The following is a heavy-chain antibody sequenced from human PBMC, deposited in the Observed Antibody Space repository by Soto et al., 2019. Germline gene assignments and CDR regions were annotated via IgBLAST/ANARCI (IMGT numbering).Heavy chain of an antibody. D-gene: IGHD5-12*01. Sequence: QVQLVQSGAEVKKPGSSVTVSCKASGGTFSSYTISWVRQAPGQGLEWMGGIIPIFGTANYAQKFQGRVTITAAESTSTAYMELGSLRSEDTAVYYCARGNHRWLQLWYFDLWGRGTLVTVSS. V-gene: IGHV1-69*12. J-gene: IGHJ2*01. CDR3: ARGNHRWLQLWYFDL. CDR2: IIPIFGTA. CDR1: GGTFSSYT.